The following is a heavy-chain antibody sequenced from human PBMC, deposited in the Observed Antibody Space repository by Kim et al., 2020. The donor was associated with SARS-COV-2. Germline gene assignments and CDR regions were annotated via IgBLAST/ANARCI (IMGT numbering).Heavy chain of an antibody. D-gene: IGHD3-16*01. Sequence: GGSLRLSCAASGLTFRSQGMTWVRQAPGKGLEWVSGISSSGGATYYAESVKGRFTISRDNSKNMVYLQMSSLRVEDTAVYYCVTSARSSGGYEYWGQGTL. J-gene: IGHJ4*02. CDR3: VTSARSSGGYEY. V-gene: IGHV3-23*01. CDR1: GLTFRSQG. CDR2: ISSSGGAT.